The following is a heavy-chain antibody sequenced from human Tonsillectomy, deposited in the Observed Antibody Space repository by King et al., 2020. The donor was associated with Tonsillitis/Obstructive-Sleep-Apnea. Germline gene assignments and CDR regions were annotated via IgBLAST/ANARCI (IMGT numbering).Heavy chain of an antibody. CDR2: IWYDGSNK. J-gene: IGHJ4*02. CDR3: AGDRNSGWTDAGY. V-gene: IGHV3-33*01. D-gene: IGHD6-19*01. CDR1: GFTFSSYG. Sequence: VQLVESWGGVVQPGRSLRLSCAASGFTFSSYGMHWVRQAPGKGLEWVAVIWYDGSNKYYADSVKGRFTISRDNSKNTLYLQMNSLRAEDTAVYYCAGDRNSGWTDAGYWGQGTLVTVSS.